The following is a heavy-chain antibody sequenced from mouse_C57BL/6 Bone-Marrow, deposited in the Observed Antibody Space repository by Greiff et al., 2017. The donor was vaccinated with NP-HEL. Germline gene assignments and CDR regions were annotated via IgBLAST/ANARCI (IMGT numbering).Heavy chain of an antibody. J-gene: IGHJ3*01. CDR3: KGERGPSWFAY. V-gene: IGHV14-4*01. CDR1: GFNIKDDY. D-gene: IGHD3-3*01. CDR2: IDPENGDT. Sequence: EVQLQESGAELVRPGASVKLSCTASGFNIKDDYMHWVKQRPEQGLEWIGWIDPENGDTEYASKFQGKATITADTSSNTAYLQLSSLTSEDTAVYYCKGERGPSWFAYWGQGTLVTVSA.